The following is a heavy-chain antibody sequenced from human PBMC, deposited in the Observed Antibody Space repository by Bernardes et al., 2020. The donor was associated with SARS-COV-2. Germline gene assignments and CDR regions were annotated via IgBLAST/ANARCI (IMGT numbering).Heavy chain of an antibody. D-gene: IGHD3-10*01. Sequence: SETLSLTCTVSGGSIGSYYWAWIRQPPGKGLEWIGYIYYSGSTNYNPSLKSRVTISVDRSQNQFSLNLSSVTPADTAVYYCARDLSHLVRRGFDLWGRGTLVTVCS. CDR2: IYYSGST. CDR1: GGSIGSYY. V-gene: IGHV4-59*01. J-gene: IGHJ2*01. CDR3: ARDLSHLVRRGFDL.